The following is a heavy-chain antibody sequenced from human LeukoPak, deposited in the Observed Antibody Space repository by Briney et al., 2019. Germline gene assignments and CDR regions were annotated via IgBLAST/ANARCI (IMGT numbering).Heavy chain of an antibody. Sequence: PSETLSLTCNVSGGSFSRHYWSWIRQPPGKGLEWIAYIYSSGTPNYNPSLRSRVTILLDTSKNQFSLRLKSVTAADTAVYYCASLSSSRYHATYWGQGTLVTVSS. CDR2: IYSSGTP. V-gene: IGHV4-59*11. CDR1: GGSFSRHY. CDR3: ASLSSSRYHATY. D-gene: IGHD6-13*01. J-gene: IGHJ4*02.